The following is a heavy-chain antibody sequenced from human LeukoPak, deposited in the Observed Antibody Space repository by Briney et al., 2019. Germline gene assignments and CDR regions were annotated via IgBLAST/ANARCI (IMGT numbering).Heavy chain of an antibody. J-gene: IGHJ4*02. V-gene: IGHV3-21*01. D-gene: IGHD3-22*01. CDR1: GFTFSSYS. CDR3: ARDQSHYYDSSGYYYVPNFDY. Sequence: GGPLRLSCAASGFTFSSYSMNWVRQAPGKGLEWVSSISSSSSYIYYADSVKGRFTISRDNAKNSLYLQMNSLRAEDTAVYYCARDQSHYYDSSGYYYVPNFDYWGQGTLVTVSS. CDR2: ISSSSSYI.